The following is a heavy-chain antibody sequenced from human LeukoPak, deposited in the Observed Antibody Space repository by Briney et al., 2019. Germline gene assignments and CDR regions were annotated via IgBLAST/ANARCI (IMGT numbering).Heavy chain of an antibody. Sequence: GGSLRLSCAASGFTFSSYSMNWVRQAPGKGLEWVSSISSSSSYIYYADSVKGRFTISRDNAKTSLYLQMNSLRAEDTAVYYCARDSARWAVAGTRSFDYWGQGTLVTVSS. CDR2: ISSSSSYI. CDR3: ARDSARWAVAGTRSFDY. V-gene: IGHV3-21*01. CDR1: GFTFSSYS. D-gene: IGHD6-19*01. J-gene: IGHJ4*02.